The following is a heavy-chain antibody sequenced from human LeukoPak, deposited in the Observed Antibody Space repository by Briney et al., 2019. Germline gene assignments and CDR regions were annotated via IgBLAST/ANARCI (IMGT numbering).Heavy chain of an antibody. CDR3: ARSYYYGSGSYLAGNAFDI. CDR2: ISSGSSYI. V-gene: IGHV3-21*01. CDR1: GFTFSSYS. J-gene: IGHJ3*02. D-gene: IGHD3-10*01. Sequence: KAGGSLRLSCAASGFTFSSYSMNWVRQAPGKGLEWVSSISSGSSYIYYADSVKGRFTISRDNAKNSLYLQMNSLRAEDTAVYYCARSYYYGSGSYLAGNAFDIWGQGTMVTVSS.